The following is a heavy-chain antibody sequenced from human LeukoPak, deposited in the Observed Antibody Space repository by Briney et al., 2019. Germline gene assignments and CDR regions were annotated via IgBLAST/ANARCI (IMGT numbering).Heavy chain of an antibody. CDR1: GYSISSGYY. CDR2: IYHSGST. D-gene: IGHD4-17*01. V-gene: IGHV4-38-2*02. CDR3: ARENLMMTTVTGPSLDYYYYYMVV. Sequence: SETLSLTCTVSGYSISSGYYWGWIRQPPGKGLEWIGSIYHSGSTYYNPSLKSRVTISVDTSKNQFSLKLSSVTAADTAVYYCARENLMMTTVTGPSLDYYYYYMVVWGKGTTVTVSS. J-gene: IGHJ6*03.